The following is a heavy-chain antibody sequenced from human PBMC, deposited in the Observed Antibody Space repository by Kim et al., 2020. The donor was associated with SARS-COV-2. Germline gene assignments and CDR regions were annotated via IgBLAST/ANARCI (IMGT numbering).Heavy chain of an antibody. Sequence: NYNPSLKSRVTTSVDTSKNQFSLKLTSVTAADTAVYYCARAAGPRGSFDYWGQGTLVTVSS. V-gene: IGHV4-59*01. D-gene: IGHD3-16*01. J-gene: IGHJ4*02. CDR3: ARAAGPRGSFDY.